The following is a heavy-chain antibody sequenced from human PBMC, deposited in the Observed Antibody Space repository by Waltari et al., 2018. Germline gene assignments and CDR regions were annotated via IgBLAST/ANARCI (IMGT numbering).Heavy chain of an antibody. CDR3: AREGRIAAAYYFDY. CDR1: GGSLSSGSYY. D-gene: IGHD6-13*01. CDR2: IYTSGST. V-gene: IGHV4-61*02. J-gene: IGHJ4*02. Sequence: QVQLQESGPGLVKPSQTLSLTCTVSGGSLSSGSYYWSWIRQPAGKGLEWIGRIYTSGSTNYNPSLKSRVTISVDTSKNQFSLKLSSVTAADTAVYYCAREGRIAAAYYFDYWGQGTLVTVSS.